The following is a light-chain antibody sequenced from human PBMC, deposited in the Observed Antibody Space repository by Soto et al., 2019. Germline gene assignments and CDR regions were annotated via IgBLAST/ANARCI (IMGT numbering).Light chain of an antibody. CDR1: TGAVTSDNY. CDR3: LVFYGGVQNWV. J-gene: IGLJ3*02. V-gene: IGLV7-43*01. CDR2: STS. Sequence: QAVVTQEPSLTVSPGGTVTLTCASSTGAVTSDNYPNWFQQKPGQAPMALIYSTSSTYSWTPARFSGSLLGGKAALTLSGVLPEDEADYYCLVFYGGVQNWVFGGGTKLTVL.